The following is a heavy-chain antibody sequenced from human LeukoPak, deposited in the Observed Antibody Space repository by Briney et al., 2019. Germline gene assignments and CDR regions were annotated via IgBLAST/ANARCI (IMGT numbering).Heavy chain of an antibody. J-gene: IGHJ4*02. CDR2: INPNSGGA. D-gene: IGHD1-26*01. CDR1: GYTLTGYY. V-gene: IGHV1-2*02. Sequence: GASVKVSCKASGYTLTGYYMHWVRQAPGQGLEWMGWINPNSGGANYAQKFQGRVTMTRDTSISTAYMELSRLRSDDTAVYYCAREWEQGVCFDYWGQGTLVTVSS. CDR3: AREWEQGVCFDY.